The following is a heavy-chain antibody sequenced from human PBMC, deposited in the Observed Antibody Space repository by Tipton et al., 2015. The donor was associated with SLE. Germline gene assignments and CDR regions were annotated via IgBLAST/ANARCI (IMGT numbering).Heavy chain of an antibody. CDR3: ARGGNWNSVWWFDP. CDR1: GGSISSSSYY. CDR2: INHSGST. V-gene: IGHV4-39*07. D-gene: IGHD1-7*01. J-gene: IGHJ5*02. Sequence: TLSLTCIVPGGSISSSSYYWGWIRQPPGKGLEWIGEINHSGSTNYNPSLKSRVTISVDTSKNQFSLKLSSVTAADTAVYYCARGGNWNSVWWFDPWGQGTLVTVSS.